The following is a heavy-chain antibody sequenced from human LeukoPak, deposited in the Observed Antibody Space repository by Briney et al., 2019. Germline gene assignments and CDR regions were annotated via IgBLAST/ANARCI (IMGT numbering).Heavy chain of an antibody. Sequence: SQTLSLTCTVSGGSISSGSYYWSWIRQPAGKELEWIGHIYTSGTSNYNPSLRSRVTISLDTSKNQFSLKLNSVTTADTAVYYCAASLWFGIYPDYWGQGSLVTVSS. V-gene: IGHV4-61*09. CDR3: AASLWFGIYPDY. D-gene: IGHD3-10*01. CDR2: IYTSGTS. CDR1: GGSISSGSYY. J-gene: IGHJ4*02.